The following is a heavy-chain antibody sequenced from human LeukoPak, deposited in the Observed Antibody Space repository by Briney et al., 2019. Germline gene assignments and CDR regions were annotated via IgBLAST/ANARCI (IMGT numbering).Heavy chain of an antibody. CDR1: GYSFTGYY. V-gene: IGHV1-24*01. CDR2: FDPEDGET. D-gene: IGHD5-12*01. J-gene: IGHJ4*02. CDR3: ARDREVWLRPRRRYYFHY. Sequence: ASVKVSCKASGYSFTGYYMHWVRQAPGKGLEWMGGFDPEDGETIYAQKFQGRVTMTEDTSTDTAYMELRSLRSDDTAVYYCARDREVWLRPRRRYYFHYWGQGTLVTVSS.